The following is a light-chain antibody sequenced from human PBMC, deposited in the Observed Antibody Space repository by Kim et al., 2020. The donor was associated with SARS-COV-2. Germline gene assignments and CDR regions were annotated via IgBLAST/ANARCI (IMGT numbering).Light chain of an antibody. V-gene: IGKV3-20*01. CDR1: KSVNKSY. Sequence: PGDGPTLPSMASKSVNKSYLAWYQQRTGPAPRLLMCGASTRATGVPDRFSGSGSATDFTLTITRVEPEDFAMYYCQQYDGSRYTFGQGTKVDIK. J-gene: IGKJ2*01. CDR3: QQYDGSRYT. CDR2: GAS.